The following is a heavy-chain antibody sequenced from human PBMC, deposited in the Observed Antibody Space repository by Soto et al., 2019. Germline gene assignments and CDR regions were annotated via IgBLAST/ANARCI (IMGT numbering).Heavy chain of an antibody. D-gene: IGHD3-10*01. CDR1: GFTFSNYA. J-gene: IGHJ4*02. Sequence: EVQLLESGGGLAQPGGSLRLSCAASGFTFSNYAMTWVRQPPGQGLEWVSAISGSGDSTYYADSVRGRFTISRDSSNNTLYLQMTSLRADDTAVYDCAKVFSAAISWRFEHWGQGTLVIVSS. V-gene: IGHV3-23*01. CDR2: ISGSGDST. CDR3: AKVFSAAISWRFEH.